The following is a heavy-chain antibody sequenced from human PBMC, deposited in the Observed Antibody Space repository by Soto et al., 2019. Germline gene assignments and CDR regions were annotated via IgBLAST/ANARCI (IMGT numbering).Heavy chain of an antibody. CDR1: GYSISIGNY. CDR3: ARVLGAPLYYFDY. CDR2: IYQRGST. J-gene: IGHJ4*02. Sequence: SETLSLTCPVSGYSISIGNYWGWIRQPPGKRLEWIGSIYQRGSTYYNPSLRSRATISVDTSKNQFSLKLSSVTAADTAVYYCARVLGAPLYYFDYWGQGILVTVSS. V-gene: IGHV4-38-2*02. D-gene: IGHD1-26*01.